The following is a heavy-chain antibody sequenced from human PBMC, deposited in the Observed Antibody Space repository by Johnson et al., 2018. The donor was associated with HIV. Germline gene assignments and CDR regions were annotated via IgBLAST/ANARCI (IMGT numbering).Heavy chain of an antibody. J-gene: IGHJ3*01. D-gene: IGHD3-16*01. CDR3: ARSHRTWGSVWDDASDV. CDR1: KFIFSSYT. V-gene: IGHV3-30*04. Sequence: VHLVASGGGVVQPGTSPRLSCVGSKFIFSSYTMHWVRQAPGKGLEWVSLVSYDGSNKYYADSVKGRFTISRDNSKNTLFLQMNSLRTEDTAVYYCARSHRTWGSVWDDASDVWGQGAMVTVSS. CDR2: VSYDGSNK.